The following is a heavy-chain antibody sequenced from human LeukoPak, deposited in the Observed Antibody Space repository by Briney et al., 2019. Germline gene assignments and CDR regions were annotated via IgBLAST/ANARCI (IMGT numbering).Heavy chain of an antibody. V-gene: IGHV3-9*01. J-gene: IGHJ6*03. CDR3: QKDEKAVPVNSYMDV. CDR1: GFTFDDYA. Sequence: GGSLRLSCAASGFTFDDYAMHWVRQAPGKGLEWVSGISWNSGSIGYADSVKGRFTISRDNAKNSLYLQMNSLRAEDTALYYCQKDEKAVPVNSYMDVWAKGPRSASP. CDR2: ISWNSGSI. D-gene: IGHD6-19*01.